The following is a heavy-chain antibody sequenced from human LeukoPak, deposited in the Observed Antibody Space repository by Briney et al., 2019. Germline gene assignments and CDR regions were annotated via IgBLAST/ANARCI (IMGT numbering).Heavy chain of an antibody. D-gene: IGHD3-10*01. CDR1: GFTFSSYS. V-gene: IGHV3-21*06. CDR2: ISSSSSYI. Sequence: GGSLRLSCAAPGFTFSSYSMNWVRQAPGKGLEWVSSISSSSSYIYYADSVKGRFTISRDNAKNSLYLQMNSLRAEDTAVYYCARDYFGSGFGDYWGQGTLVTVSS. J-gene: IGHJ4*02. CDR3: ARDYFGSGFGDY.